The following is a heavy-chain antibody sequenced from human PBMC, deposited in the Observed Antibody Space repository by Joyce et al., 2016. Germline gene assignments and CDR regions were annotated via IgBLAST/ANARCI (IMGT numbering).Heavy chain of an antibody. CDR2: IYASDSDT. CDR3: VRRSLDSGSYSRFEY. D-gene: IGHD3-10*01. V-gene: IGHV5-51*01. CDR1: GYSFSSHW. J-gene: IGHJ4*02. Sequence: EVQLVQSGAEVKKPGESLKISCTGSGYSFSSHWIGWVRQMPGKGLEWMGIIYASDSDTRCSPSFQGQVTISVDKSINTAYLQWSSLKASDTAMYYCVRRSLDSGSYSRFEYWGQGTLVTVSS.